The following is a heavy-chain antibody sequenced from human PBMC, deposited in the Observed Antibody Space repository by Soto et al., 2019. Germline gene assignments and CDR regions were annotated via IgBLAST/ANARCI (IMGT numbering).Heavy chain of an antibody. CDR2: IYYSGST. CDR1: GGSICSYY. D-gene: IGHD6-6*01. CDR3: ARDLLIAARRSHHYGMDV. V-gene: IGHV4-59*01. Sequence: PSETLSLTCTVSGGSICSYYWSWIRQPPGKGLEWIGYIYYSGSTNYNPSLKSRVTISVDASKNQFSLKLSSVTAADTAVYYCARDLLIAARRSHHYGMDVWGQGTTVTVSS. J-gene: IGHJ6*02.